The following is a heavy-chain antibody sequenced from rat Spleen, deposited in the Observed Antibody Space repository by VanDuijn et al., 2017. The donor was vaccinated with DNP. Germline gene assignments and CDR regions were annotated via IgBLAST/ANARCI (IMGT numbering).Heavy chain of an antibody. CDR1: GFTFSDYG. CDR2: ISYDGGST. CDR3: AKDIESSYLGWYFDF. D-gene: IGHD1-2*01. J-gene: IGHJ1*01. V-gene: IGHV5-20*01. Sequence: EVQLVESGGGLVQPGRSMKLSCAASGFTFSDYGMAWVLQAPTKGLEWVASISYDGGSTYYRDSVKGRFTISRDNAKSTLYLQMESLRSEDTATYYCAKDIESSYLGWYFDFWGPGTMVTVSS.